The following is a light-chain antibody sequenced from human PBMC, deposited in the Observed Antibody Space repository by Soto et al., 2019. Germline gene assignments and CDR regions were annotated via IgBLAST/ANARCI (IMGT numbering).Light chain of an antibody. CDR1: DISDYHY. CDR2: EVS. CDR3: STSHV. V-gene: IGLV2-14*01. Sequence: QSALTQPASVSGSPGQSITISCTGSDISDYHYVSWYKQYPGKAPKLMIYEVSNRPSGVSHRFSGSKSGNTASLTISGLQAEDEADYYCSTSHVFATGTKVTVL. J-gene: IGLJ1*01.